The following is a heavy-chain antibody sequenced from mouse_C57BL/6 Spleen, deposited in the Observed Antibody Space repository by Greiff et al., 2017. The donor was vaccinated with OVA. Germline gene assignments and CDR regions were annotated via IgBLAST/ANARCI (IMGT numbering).Heavy chain of an antibody. D-gene: IGHD4-1*01. CDR2: IWSGGGT. V-gene: IGHV2-2*01. Sequence: VQLQQSGPGLVQPSQSLSITCTVSGFSFTSYGVHWVRQSPGKGLEWLGVIWSGGGTDYNAAFISRLSISKDNSTSHVFFKMNSLQADDTAIYYCARTGTSAWYFDVWGTGTTVTVSS. CDR3: ARTGTSAWYFDV. CDR1: GFSFTSYG. J-gene: IGHJ1*03.